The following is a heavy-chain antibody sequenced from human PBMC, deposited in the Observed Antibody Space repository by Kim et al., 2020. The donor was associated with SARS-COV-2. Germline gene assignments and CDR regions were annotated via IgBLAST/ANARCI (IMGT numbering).Heavy chain of an antibody. Sequence: SETLSLTCVVSGGSISGSKWWSWVRQPPGKGLEWIGEIYKHGDTRYNPSLKSRVSISLDNSKNQFALTLNSITAADTAVYYCARRENAPELRAMDVWGQGTTVTVSS. CDR1: GGSISGSKW. CDR2: IYKHGDT. D-gene: IGHD1-26*01. CDR3: ARRENAPELRAMDV. V-gene: IGHV4-4*02. J-gene: IGHJ6*02.